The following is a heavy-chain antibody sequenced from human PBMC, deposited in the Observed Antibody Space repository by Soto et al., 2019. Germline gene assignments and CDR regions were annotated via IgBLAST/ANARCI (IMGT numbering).Heavy chain of an antibody. D-gene: IGHD2-15*01. Sequence: SETLFLHCAVFGGAFSGYYLSWIRQPPGKGLEWIGEINHSGSTNYNPSLKSRVTISVDTSKNQFSLKLSSVTAADTAVYYCARYCSGGSCYSYYYMDVWGKGTTVTVSS. J-gene: IGHJ6*03. CDR1: GGAFSGYY. V-gene: IGHV4-34*01. CDR3: ARYCSGGSCYSYYYMDV. CDR2: INHSGST.